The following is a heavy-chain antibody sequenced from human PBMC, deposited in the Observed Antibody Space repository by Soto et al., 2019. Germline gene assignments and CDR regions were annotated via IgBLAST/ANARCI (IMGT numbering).Heavy chain of an antibody. CDR3: GRVVEGATRHTDFDS. V-gene: IGHV4-39*01. Sequence: PSQTLSLTCAVSGVSIHNSHSFWGWIRQPPGKGLEFIGSGYYSGGANYNPSLKSRVTVSIDTSNNQFSLRVNSVTAADTAVYYCGRVVEGATRHTDFDSWGQGILDTVSS. D-gene: IGHD2-15*01. J-gene: IGHJ5*01. CDR1: GVSIHNSHSF. CDR2: GYYSGGA.